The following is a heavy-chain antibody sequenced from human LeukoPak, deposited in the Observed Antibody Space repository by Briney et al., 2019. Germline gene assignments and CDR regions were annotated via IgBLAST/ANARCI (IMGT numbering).Heavy chain of an antibody. J-gene: IGHJ4*02. CDR3: ATDPGAAATFGY. D-gene: IGHD6-13*01. Sequence: GASVKVSCKASGYTFSRYYMHWVRQAPGKGLEWMGGFDPEDGETIYAQKFQGRVTMTEDTSTDTAYMELSSLRSEDTAVYYCATDPGAAATFGYWGQGTLVTVSS. V-gene: IGHV1-24*01. CDR2: FDPEDGET. CDR1: GYTFSRYY.